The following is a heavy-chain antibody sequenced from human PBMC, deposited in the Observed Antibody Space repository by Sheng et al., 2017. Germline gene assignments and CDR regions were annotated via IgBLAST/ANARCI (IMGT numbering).Heavy chain of an antibody. Sequence: QVQLQQWGAGLLKPSETLSLTCAVYGGSFSGYYWSWIRQPPGKGLEWIGEINHSGSTNYNPSLKSRVTISVDTSKNQFSLKLSSVTAADTAVYYCARHQGGVRRAARWFDPWGQGTLVTVSS. CDR1: GGSFSGYY. V-gene: IGHV4-34*01. D-gene: IGHD6-6*01. CDR2: INHSGST. J-gene: IGHJ5*02. CDR3: ARHQGGVRRAARWFDP.